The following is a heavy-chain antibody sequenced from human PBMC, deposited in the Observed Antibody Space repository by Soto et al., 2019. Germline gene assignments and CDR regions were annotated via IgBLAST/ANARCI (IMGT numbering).Heavy chain of an antibody. CDR1: GYTFTSYG. V-gene: IGHV1-18*01. J-gene: IGHJ4*02. CDR2: ISAYNGNT. CDR3: ARAYDSSGYYVQPLGY. Sequence: GASVKVSCKASGYTFTSYGISWVRQAPGQGLEWMGWISAYNGNTNYAQKLQGRVTMTTDTSTSTAYMELRSLRSDDTAVYYCARAYDSSGYYVQPLGYWGQGTLVTVSS. D-gene: IGHD3-22*01.